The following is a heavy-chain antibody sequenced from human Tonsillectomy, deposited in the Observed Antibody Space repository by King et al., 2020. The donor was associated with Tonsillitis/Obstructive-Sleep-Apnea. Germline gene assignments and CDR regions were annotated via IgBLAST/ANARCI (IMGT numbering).Heavy chain of an antibody. J-gene: IGHJ5*02. CDR1: GFTFSSYV. CDR2: ISYDGSNT. V-gene: IGHV3-30*04. CDR3: ARGLSGYNRGCPPWFDP. D-gene: IGHD6-19*01. Sequence: VQLVESGGGVVKPGRSLRLSCAASGFTFSSYVMHWVRQAPGKGLEWVAVISYDGSNTYYADSVKGRFTISRDNSKNTLYLQMNSLRAEDTAVYHCARGLSGYNRGCPPWFDPWGQGTLVTVSS.